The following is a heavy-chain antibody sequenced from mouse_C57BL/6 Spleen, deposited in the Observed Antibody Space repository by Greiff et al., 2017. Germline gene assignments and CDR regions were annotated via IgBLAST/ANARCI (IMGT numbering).Heavy chain of an antibody. CDR1: GYTFTDYY. Sequence: VHVKQSGPELVKPGASVKISCKASGYTFTDYYMNWVKQSHGKSLEWIGDINPNNGGTSYNQKFKGKATLTVDKSSSTAYMELRSLTSEDSAVYYCARSGGYDYWGQGTTLTVSS. CDR2: INPNNGGT. J-gene: IGHJ2*01. D-gene: IGHD2-2*01. V-gene: IGHV1-26*01. CDR3: ARSGGYDY.